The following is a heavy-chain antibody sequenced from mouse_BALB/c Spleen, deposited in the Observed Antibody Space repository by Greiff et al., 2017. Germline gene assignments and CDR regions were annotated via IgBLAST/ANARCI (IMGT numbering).Heavy chain of an antibody. CDR3: TSSGSYWYFDV. CDR2: IRSKANNHAT. V-gene: IGHV6-6*01. CDR1: GFTFSDAW. Sequence: EVQVVESGGGLVQPGGSMKLSCAASGFTFSDAWMDWVRQSPEKGLEWVAEIRSKANNHATYYAESVKGRFTIKRDDSKSSVYLHMSSLRAEDTGIYYCTSSGSYWYFDVWGAGTTVTVSS. J-gene: IGHJ1*01. D-gene: IGHD4-1*01.